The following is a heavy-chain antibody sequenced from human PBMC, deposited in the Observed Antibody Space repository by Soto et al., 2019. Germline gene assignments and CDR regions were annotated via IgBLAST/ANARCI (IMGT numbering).Heavy chain of an antibody. J-gene: IGHJ4*02. CDR2: ISYDGSNK. D-gene: IGHD3-22*01. CDR1: GFTFSSYG. CDR3: AKDPRSSGYYLAYFDY. V-gene: IGHV3-30*18. Sequence: GGSLRLSCAASGFTFSSYGMHWVRQAPGKGLEWVAVISYDGSNKYYADSVKGRFTISRDNSKNTLYLQMNSLRAEDTAVYYCAKDPRSSGYYLAYFDYWGQGTLVTVSS.